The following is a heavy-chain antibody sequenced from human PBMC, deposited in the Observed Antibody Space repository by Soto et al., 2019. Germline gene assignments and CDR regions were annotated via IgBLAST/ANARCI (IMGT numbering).Heavy chain of an antibody. CDR2: IKSDAYGGAT. CDR1: AFTFSNAS. V-gene: IGHV3-15*01. Sequence: EVHLVESGGVLVKPGGSLRLSCAGAAFTFSNASMSWVRRAPGKGLEWVGRIKSDAYGGATDYAAPVKGRFTISRDDSRTTPFPQMNNLRAEDPAVYSSTTTKVPPEPPTEVLWDQGTPVIVPS. CDR3: TTTKVPPEPPTEVL. D-gene: IGHD4-4*01. J-gene: IGHJ4*02.